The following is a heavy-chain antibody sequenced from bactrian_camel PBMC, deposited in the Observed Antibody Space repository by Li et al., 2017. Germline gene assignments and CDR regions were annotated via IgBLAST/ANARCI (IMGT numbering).Heavy chain of an antibody. Sequence: VQLVESGGGSAQAGGSLRLSCEVSDYRIDRACMAWVRQPSGGPREGVAILDFDGRTNYATSVKGRFTISRDNAKNILHLQMDDLKPEDSAMYFCAAKGSRLCSLTTVDPAFGYWGQGTQVTVS. D-gene: IGHD5*01. CDR3: AAKGSRLCSLTTVDPAFGY. CDR2: LDFDGRT. CDR1: DYRIDRAC. J-gene: IGHJ6*01. V-gene: IGHV3S53*01.